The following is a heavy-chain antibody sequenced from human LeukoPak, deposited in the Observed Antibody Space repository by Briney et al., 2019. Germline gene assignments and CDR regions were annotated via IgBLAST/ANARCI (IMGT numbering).Heavy chain of an antibody. V-gene: IGHV4-34*01. CDR1: GGSFSGYY. J-gene: IGHJ4*02. CDR3: ARGEDTAMVTLDY. CDR2: INHSGST. Sequence: SETLSLTCAVYGGSFSGYYWSWIRQPPGKGLEWIGEINHSGSTNYNPSLKSRVTISVDTSKNQSSLKLSSVTAADTAVYYCARGEDTAMVTLDYWGQGTLVTVSS. D-gene: IGHD5-18*01.